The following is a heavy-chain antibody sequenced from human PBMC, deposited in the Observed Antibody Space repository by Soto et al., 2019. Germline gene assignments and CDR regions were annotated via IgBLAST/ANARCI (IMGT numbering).Heavy chain of an antibody. V-gene: IGHV3-21*01. CDR3: ARESEDLTSNFDY. CDR1: GFTFTRYS. Sequence: GGSLRLSCAASGFTFTRYSMNWVRQAPGKGLEWVSSISSTTNYIYYTDSMKGRFTVSRDNAKNSVYLEMNSLSAEDTAVYYCARESEDLTSNFDYWGQGTLVTVSS. CDR2: ISSTTNYI. J-gene: IGHJ4*02.